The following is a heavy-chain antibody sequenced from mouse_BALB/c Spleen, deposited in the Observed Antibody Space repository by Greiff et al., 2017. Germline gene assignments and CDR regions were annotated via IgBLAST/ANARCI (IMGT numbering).Heavy chain of an antibody. V-gene: IGHV1-54*01. Sequence: QVQLKQSGAELVRPGTSVKVSCKASGYAFTNYLIEWVKQRPGQGLEWIGVINPGSGGTNYNEKFKGKATLTADKSSSTAYMQLSSLTSDDSAVYFCARHYGNYHYAMDYWGQGTSVTVSS. CDR2: INPGSGGT. CDR3: ARHYGNYHYAMDY. CDR1: GYAFTNYL. D-gene: IGHD2-1*01. J-gene: IGHJ4*01.